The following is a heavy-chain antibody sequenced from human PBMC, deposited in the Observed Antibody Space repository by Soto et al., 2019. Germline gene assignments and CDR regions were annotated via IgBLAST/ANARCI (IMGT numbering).Heavy chain of an antibody. CDR3: ARAYSSGWSPPGY. J-gene: IGHJ4*01. Sequence: PGGSLRLSCAASGFTFSSYRMHGVRQAPGKGLVWVSRINSDGSRTSYADSVKGRFTISRDNAKNTLYLQMNSLRAEDTAVYYCARAYSSGWSPPGYWGHGTLVTFSS. CDR1: GFTFSSYR. CDR2: INSDGSRT. V-gene: IGHV3-74*01. D-gene: IGHD6-19*01.